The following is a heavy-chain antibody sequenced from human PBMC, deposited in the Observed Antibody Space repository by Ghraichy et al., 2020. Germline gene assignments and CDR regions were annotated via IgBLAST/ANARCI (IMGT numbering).Heavy chain of an antibody. V-gene: IGHV3-64D*06. Sequence: GGSLRLSCSASGFTFSSYAMHWVRQAPGKGLEYVSAISSNGGSTYYADSVKGRFTISRDNSKNTLYLQMSSLRAEDTAVYYCVKDHGSGTDEYYFDYWGQGTLVTVPP. CDR2: ISSNGGST. CDR3: VKDHGSGTDEYYFDY. CDR1: GFTFSSYA. J-gene: IGHJ4*02. D-gene: IGHD1-26*01.